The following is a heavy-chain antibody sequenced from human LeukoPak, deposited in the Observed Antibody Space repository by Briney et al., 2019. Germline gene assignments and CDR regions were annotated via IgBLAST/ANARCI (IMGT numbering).Heavy chain of an antibody. CDR1: GATFSSYS. D-gene: IGHD1-26*01. CDR3: ARDRRGVREAFDI. J-gene: IGHJ3*02. V-gene: IGHV3-21*01. CDR2: ISSSSSYI. Sequence: GGSLRLSCAASGATFSSYSMNWVRQAPGRGLEWVSSISSSSSYIYYADSVKGRFTISRDNAKNSLYLQMNSLRAEDTAVYYCARDRRGVREAFDIWGQGTMVTVSS.